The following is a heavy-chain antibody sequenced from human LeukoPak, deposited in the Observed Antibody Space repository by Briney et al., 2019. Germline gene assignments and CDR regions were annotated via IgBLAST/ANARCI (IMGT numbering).Heavy chain of an antibody. Sequence: GGSLRLSCAASGFTFSSYGMSWVRQAPGKGLEWVSAISGSGGSTYYADSVKGRFTISRDNSKNTLYLQMNSLRAEDTAVYYCAKFGDYDYYYYMDVWGKGTTVTVSS. V-gene: IGHV3-23*01. J-gene: IGHJ6*03. CDR2: ISGSGGST. CDR1: GFTFSSYG. D-gene: IGHD4-17*01. CDR3: AKFGDYDYYYYMDV.